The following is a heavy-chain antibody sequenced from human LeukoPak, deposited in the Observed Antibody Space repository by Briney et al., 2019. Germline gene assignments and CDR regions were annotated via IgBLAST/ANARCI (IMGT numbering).Heavy chain of an antibody. CDR1: GFTFSRYS. D-gene: IGHD3-10*01. Sequence: PGESLRLSCAASGFTFSRYSMNWVRPAPGKGLEWVSYISISSRSTIYYADSVKGRFTISRDDARNSLYLQMNSLTDEDTAVYYCARDSGSRVATDFDCWGQGTLVTVSS. J-gene: IGHJ4*02. CDR2: ISISSRSTI. V-gene: IGHV3-48*02. CDR3: ARDSGSRVATDFDC.